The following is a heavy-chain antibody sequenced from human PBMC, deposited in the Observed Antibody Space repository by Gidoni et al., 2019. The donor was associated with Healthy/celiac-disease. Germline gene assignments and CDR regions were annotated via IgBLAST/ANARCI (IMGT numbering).Heavy chain of an antibody. CDR3: ARDLDDYVWGSYRPPLDY. V-gene: IGHV1-18*01. J-gene: IGHJ4*02. Sequence: PGQGLEWMGWISAYNGNTNYAQKLQGRVTMTTDTSTSTAYMELRSLRSDDTAVYYCARDLDDYVWGSYRPPLDYWGQGTLVTVSS. D-gene: IGHD3-16*02. CDR2: ISAYNGNT.